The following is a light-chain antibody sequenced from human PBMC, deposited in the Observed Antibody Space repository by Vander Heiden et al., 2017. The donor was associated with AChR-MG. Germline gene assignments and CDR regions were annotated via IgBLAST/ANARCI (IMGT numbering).Light chain of an antibody. Sequence: DIQMTQSPSPLSASIGDRVTITCRASQSISTYLNWYQQKPGKAPKVLIYGASSLQSGVPSRFSGSGSGTDFILTISRLQPEDFATYYCQQSYGTPRTFGQGTKVEVK. J-gene: IGKJ1*01. CDR2: GAS. CDR3: QQSYGTPRT. V-gene: IGKV1-39*01. CDR1: QSISTY.